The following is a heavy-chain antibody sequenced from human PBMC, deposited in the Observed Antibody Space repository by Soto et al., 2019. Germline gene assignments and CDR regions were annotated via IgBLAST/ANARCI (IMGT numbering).Heavy chain of an antibody. J-gene: IGHJ4*02. V-gene: IGHV3-23*01. Sequence: GGSLRLSCAASEFTFRSYAMSWVRQAPGEGLEWVSAISDIGDITYYADSVKGRFTISRDNSKNTLFLQMDSLRPEDTAVYFCAKDYSYDSSGVLDYWGQGTLVTVSS. CDR3: AKDYSYDSSGVLDY. CDR1: EFTFRSYA. CDR2: ISDIGDIT. D-gene: IGHD3-22*01.